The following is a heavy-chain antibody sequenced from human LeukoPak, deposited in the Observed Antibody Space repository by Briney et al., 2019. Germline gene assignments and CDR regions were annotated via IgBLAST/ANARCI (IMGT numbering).Heavy chain of an antibody. J-gene: IGHJ5*02. V-gene: IGHV3-66*01. Sequence: GGSLRLSCAASGVSVSSNFMIWVRQAPGKGLEWVSLIYSGGETSYADSVKGRFSISRDNSKNTLYLQMNSLRVEGTAVYYCTRDPPAVAINTYAWGQGTLVTVSS. CDR3: TRDPPAVAINTYA. D-gene: IGHD6-13*01. CDR1: GVSVSSNF. CDR2: IYSGGET.